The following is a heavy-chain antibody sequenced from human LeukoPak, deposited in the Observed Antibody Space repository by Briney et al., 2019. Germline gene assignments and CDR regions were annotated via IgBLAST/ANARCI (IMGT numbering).Heavy chain of an antibody. CDR2: IYYSGST. Sequence: PSVTLSLTCTVSGGSISSYYWSWIRQPPGKGLEWIGYIYYSGSTNYNPSLKSRVTISVDTSKNQFSLKLSSVTAADTAAYYCARGLAARTLIYFDYWGQGTLVTVSS. V-gene: IGHV4-59*01. J-gene: IGHJ4*02. CDR3: ARGLAARTLIYFDY. D-gene: IGHD6-6*01. CDR1: GGSISSYY.